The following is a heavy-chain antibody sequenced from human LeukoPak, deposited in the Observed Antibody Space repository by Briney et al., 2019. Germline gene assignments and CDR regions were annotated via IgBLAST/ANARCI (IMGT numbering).Heavy chain of an antibody. V-gene: IGHV4-34*01. Sequence: SETLSLTRAVYGGSFSGYYWSWIRQPPGKGLEWIGEINHSGSTNYNPSLKSRVTISVDTSKNQFSLKLSSVTAADTAVYYCARGYSYGHHRAFDIWGQGTMVTVSS. CDR2: INHSGST. CDR3: ARGYSYGHHRAFDI. D-gene: IGHD5-18*01. CDR1: GGSFSGYY. J-gene: IGHJ3*02.